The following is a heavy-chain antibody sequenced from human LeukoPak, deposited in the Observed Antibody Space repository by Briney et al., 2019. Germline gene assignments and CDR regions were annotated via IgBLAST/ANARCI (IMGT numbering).Heavy chain of an antibody. J-gene: IGHJ6*02. V-gene: IGHV1-24*01. CDR1: GYTLTELS. CDR3: ATETPLRYGDYAEANYYYYGMDV. Sequence: VASVKVSCKVSGYTLTELSMHWVRQAPGKGLEWMGGFDPEDGETIYAQKFQGRVTMTEDTSTDTAYMELSSLRSEDTAVYYCATETPLRYGDYAEANYYYYGMDVWGQGTTVTVSS. CDR2: FDPEDGET. D-gene: IGHD4-17*01.